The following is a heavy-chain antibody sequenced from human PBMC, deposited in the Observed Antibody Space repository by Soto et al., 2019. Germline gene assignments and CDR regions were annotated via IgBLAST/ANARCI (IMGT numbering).Heavy chain of an antibody. CDR2: IDPSDSYT. V-gene: IGHV5-10-1*01. J-gene: IGHJ6*02. Sequence: GSSQKISYKPSGYRFTRSLISWVRPMPGKGLEWMGRIDPSDSYTNYSPSFQGHVTISADKAISTAYLQWSSLKASDTARNYCARHDSRIQEDVMDVCVQGRTVTVS. CDR1: GYRFTRSL. D-gene: IGHD2-15*01. CDR3: ARHDSRIQEDVMDV.